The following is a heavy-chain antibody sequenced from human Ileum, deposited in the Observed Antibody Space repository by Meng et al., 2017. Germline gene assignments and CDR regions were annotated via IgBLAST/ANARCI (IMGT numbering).Heavy chain of an antibody. Sequence: QVQFVQFGAEVKKPGASVRISCKASGFTFSNYAIYWVRQAPGQSLEWLGWIHAGSGDTKFSQTFQGRLTFDRDTSADTVYMELSSLTSGDRAVYYCGRGRASFYFDFLGQGTLVTVSS. J-gene: IGHJ4*01. CDR1: GFTFSNYA. CDR3: GRGRASFYFDF. CDR2: IHAGSGDT. D-gene: IGHD6-6*01. V-gene: IGHV1-3*01.